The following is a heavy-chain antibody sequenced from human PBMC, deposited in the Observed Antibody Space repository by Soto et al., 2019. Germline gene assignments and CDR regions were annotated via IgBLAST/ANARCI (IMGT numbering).Heavy chain of an antibody. D-gene: IGHD1-26*01. J-gene: IGHJ6*02. CDR2: IWYDGSDK. V-gene: IGHV3-33*01. Sequence: QVQLVESGGGMVQPGRSLRLSCAASGFRFTRYGMHWVRQAPGKGLEWVAVIWYDGSDKIYADSVKGRFAISRDNSRNTVYLQLNSLRAEDTAVYYCARDQAVGATASGNGMDVWGQGTTVTVSS. CDR3: ARDQAVGATASGNGMDV. CDR1: GFRFTRYG.